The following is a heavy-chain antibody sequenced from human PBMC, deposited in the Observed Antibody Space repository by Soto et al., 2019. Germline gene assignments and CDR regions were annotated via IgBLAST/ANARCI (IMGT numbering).Heavy chain of an antibody. J-gene: IGHJ4*02. CDR3: AKGLVITVFGVITPFDS. CDR2: ISGNSGTT. CDR1: GFNFSNYA. D-gene: IGHD3-3*01. V-gene: IGHV3-23*01. Sequence: EVQLLESGGDFNQPGGSLRLSCDGSGFNFSNYALNWVRPAPGKRLEWVSVISGNSGTTYYAASVKGRFTISRDNSKKTLYLHMNSLRADETAGYYCAKGLVITVFGVITPFDSWCPGTLVTVSS.